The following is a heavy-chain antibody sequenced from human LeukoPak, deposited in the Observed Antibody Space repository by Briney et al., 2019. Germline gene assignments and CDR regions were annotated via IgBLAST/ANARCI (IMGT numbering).Heavy chain of an antibody. V-gene: IGHV1-69*05. D-gene: IGHD3-10*01. Sequence: GASVKVSCKASGGTFSSYAISWVRQAPGQGLEWMGRIIPIFGTANHAQKFQGRVTITTDESTSTAYMELSSLRSEDTAVYYCASFGELLSVPYWGQGTLVTVSS. CDR3: ASFGELLSVPY. CDR2: IIPIFGTA. J-gene: IGHJ4*02. CDR1: GGTFSSYA.